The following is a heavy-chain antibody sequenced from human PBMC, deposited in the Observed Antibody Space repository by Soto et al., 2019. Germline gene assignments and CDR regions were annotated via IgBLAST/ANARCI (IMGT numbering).Heavy chain of an antibody. Sequence: GGSLRLSCAASGFTFSNYDMHWVRQVTGKGLDWVSGITTAGDTYYPGSVKGRFTISREKAKNSLYLQMNSLSAGDTAVYYGARELHGGRYGMDGWGQGTKVTVYS. J-gene: IGHJ6*02. CDR1: GFTFSNYD. CDR2: ITTAGDT. CDR3: ARELHGGRYGMDG. V-gene: IGHV3-13*01.